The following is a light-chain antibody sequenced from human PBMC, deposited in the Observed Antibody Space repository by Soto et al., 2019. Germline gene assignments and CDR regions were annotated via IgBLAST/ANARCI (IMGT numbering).Light chain of an antibody. CDR2: SNN. CDR1: SSNIGSKT. CDR3: AAWNDSLNGLV. V-gene: IGLV1-44*01. Sequence: QSVLTQPPSASGPPGQRVTISCSGSSSNIGSKTVNWYQQLPGTAPKHLIYSNNQRPSGVPDRFSVSTSGTSGSLAISGLQSEDEADYYCAAWNDSLNGLVFGTGTKVTGL. J-gene: IGLJ1*01.